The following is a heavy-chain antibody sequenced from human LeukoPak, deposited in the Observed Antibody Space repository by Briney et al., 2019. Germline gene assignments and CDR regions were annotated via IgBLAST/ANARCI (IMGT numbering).Heavy chain of an antibody. V-gene: IGHV3-23*01. CDR3: ARGSDYYFDY. CDR1: KFAFSSYA. J-gene: IGHJ4*02. Sequence: GGSLRLSCAASKFAFSSYAMSWVRQAPGKGLEWVSAISGGGGNTYYADSVKGRFTISRDNSKNTLYLQMNSLRAEDTAVYYCARGSDYYFDYWGQGTLVTVSS. CDR2: ISGGGGNT.